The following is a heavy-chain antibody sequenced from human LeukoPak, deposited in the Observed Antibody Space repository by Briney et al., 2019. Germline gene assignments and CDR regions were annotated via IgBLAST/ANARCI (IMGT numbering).Heavy chain of an antibody. CDR2: IKIKTDGGTT. V-gene: IGHV3-15*01. Sequence: GGSLRLSCTASGSSGFTFISAWMSWVRQAPGKGLEWVGRIKIKTDGGTTDYAAPVKGRFTISRDDSKTTVFLQMNSLKTEDTAVYYCTTVQDYGEAGDWGQGTLVTVSS. J-gene: IGHJ4*02. CDR3: TTVQDYGEAGD. CDR1: GFTFISAW. D-gene: IGHD4-17*01.